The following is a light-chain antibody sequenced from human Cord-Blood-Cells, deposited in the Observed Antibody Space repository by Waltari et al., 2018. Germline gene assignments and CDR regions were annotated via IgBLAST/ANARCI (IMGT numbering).Light chain of an antibody. CDR1: SSDVGSYNL. Sequence: QSALTQPASVSGSPGQSITISCTGTSSDVGSYNLVSWYPQHPGKAPKIMIYEGSKRRSGVSNRFSGYKSGNTASLTISGLQAEDEADYYCCSYAGSSNVVFGGGTKLTVL. V-gene: IGLV2-23*01. J-gene: IGLJ2*01. CDR3: CSYAGSSNVV. CDR2: EGS.